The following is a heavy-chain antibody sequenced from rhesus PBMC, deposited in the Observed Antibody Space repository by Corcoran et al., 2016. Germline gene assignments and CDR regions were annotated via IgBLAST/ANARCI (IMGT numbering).Heavy chain of an antibody. CDR2: ISGSSGST. CDR1: GGSISSSNW. V-gene: IGHV4-65*01. Sequence: QVQLQESGPGLVKPSETLSLTCAVSGGSISSSNWWSCIRQPPGKGLEWIGYISGSSGSTYYNPSLKSRVTSSTDTSKNQFSLKLSAVTAADTAVYYCARWEYSSGWYYFDYWGQGVLVTVSS. D-gene: IGHD6-31*01. CDR3: ARWEYSSGWYYFDY. J-gene: IGHJ4*01.